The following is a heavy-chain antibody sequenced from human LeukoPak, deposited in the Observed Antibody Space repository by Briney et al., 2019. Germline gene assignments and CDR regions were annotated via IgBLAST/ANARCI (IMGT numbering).Heavy chain of an antibody. CDR1: GFTFSSYS. V-gene: IGHV3-21*04. D-gene: IGHD6-13*01. Sequence: PGGSLRLSCAASGFTFSSYSMNWVRQAPGKGLEWVSSISSSSSYIYYADSVKGRFTISRDNSKNTLYLQMNSLRAEDTAVYYCAKGHSAAGSYIDSWGQGTLVTVSS. J-gene: IGHJ4*02. CDR3: AKGHSAAGSYIDS. CDR2: ISSSSSYI.